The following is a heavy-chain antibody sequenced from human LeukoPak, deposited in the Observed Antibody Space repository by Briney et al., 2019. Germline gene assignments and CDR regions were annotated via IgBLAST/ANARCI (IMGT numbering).Heavy chain of an antibody. D-gene: IGHD3-9*01. CDR2: ILCSGGST. Sequence: GASLRLSCAASGFTFSNYAMSWVRQAPGKGLEWVSAILCSGGSTYYADSVKGRFTVSRDNSKSTLYLQMNSLRAEDTALYYCAKWGDYDVLTGYYVPDYWGQGTLVTVSS. CDR1: GFTFSNYA. CDR3: AKWGDYDVLTGYYVPDY. J-gene: IGHJ4*02. V-gene: IGHV3-23*01.